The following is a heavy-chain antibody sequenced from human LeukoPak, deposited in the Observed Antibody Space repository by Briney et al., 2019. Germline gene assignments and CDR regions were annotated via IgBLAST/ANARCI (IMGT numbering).Heavy chain of an antibody. D-gene: IGHD3-16*01. J-gene: IGHJ4*02. CDR3: ARDSPYVPTDY. CDR2: INSDGSST. CDR1: GFTFSSYW. Sequence: PGGSLRLSCAASGFTFSSYWMHWVRRAPGKGLVWVSRINSDGSSTSYADSVKGRFTISRDNAKNSLYLQMNSLRAEDTAVYYCARDSPYVPTDYWGQGTLVTVSS. V-gene: IGHV3-74*01.